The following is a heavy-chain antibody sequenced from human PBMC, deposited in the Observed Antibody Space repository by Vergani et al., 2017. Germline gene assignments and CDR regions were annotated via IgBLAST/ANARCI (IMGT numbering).Heavy chain of an antibody. V-gene: IGHV3-30*03. J-gene: IGHJ3*02. CDR1: GFTFNSYG. D-gene: IGHD4-17*01. Sequence: QVQLVESGGGVVQPGRSLRLSCAASGFTFNSYGMHWVRHTPDKGLEWVAVIGHGGDVDYYADSVKGRFTISRDNAKNMVYLQMNSLRAEDTAVYYCARGMTTETTDLDGFDIWGQGTMVSVSS. CDR3: ARGMTTETTDLDGFDI. CDR2: IGHGGDVD.